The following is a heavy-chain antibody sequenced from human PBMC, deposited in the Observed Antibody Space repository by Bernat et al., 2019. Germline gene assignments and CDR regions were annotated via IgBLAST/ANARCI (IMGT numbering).Heavy chain of an antibody. J-gene: IGHJ6*02. Sequence: EVQLVQSGAEVKKPGESLRISCKGSGYSFTSYWISWVRQMPGKCLEWMGRIDPSDSYTNYSPSFQGNVTISADKSISTAYLQWSSLKASDTAMYYCARFGGGIQLWHYYYYGMDVWGQGTTVTVSS. CDR2: IDPSDSYT. CDR1: GYSFTSYW. D-gene: IGHD5-18*01. V-gene: IGHV5-10-1*03. CDR3: ARFGGGIQLWHYYYYGMDV.